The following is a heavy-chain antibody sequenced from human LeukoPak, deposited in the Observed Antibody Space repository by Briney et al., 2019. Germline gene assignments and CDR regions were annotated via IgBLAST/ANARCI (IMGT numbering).Heavy chain of an antibody. V-gene: IGHV6-1*01. Sequence: SQTLSLTCALSGDSVSSNSAAWHWIRQSPSRGLEWLGRTYYRSKWYNDYAVSVKGRITINPDTSRHQVSLQLNSVTPEDTAVYYCSRDWGPIDYWGQGTLVTVSS. J-gene: IGHJ4*02. CDR3: SRDWGPIDY. D-gene: IGHD3-16*01. CDR2: TYYRSKWYN. CDR1: GDSVSSNSAA.